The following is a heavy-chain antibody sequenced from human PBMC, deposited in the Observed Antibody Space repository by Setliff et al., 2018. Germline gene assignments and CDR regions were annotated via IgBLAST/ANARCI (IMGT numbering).Heavy chain of an antibody. Sequence: SETLSLTCAVSGSAIDSGHYWGWIRQPPGKGLEWIGSFRPTGRTYYSPSLKSRVTISVDTSKKQFSLKLTSMTAADTAVYYCVRDAGDGYGVDAYAGAGFDIWGQGTMVTVSS. V-gene: IGHV4-38-2*02. CDR2: FRPTGRT. D-gene: IGHD4-17*01. CDR3: VRDAGDGYGVDAYAGAGFDI. CDR1: GSAIDSGHY. J-gene: IGHJ3*02.